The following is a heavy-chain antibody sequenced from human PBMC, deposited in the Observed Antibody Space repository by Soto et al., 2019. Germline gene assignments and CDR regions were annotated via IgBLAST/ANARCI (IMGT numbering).Heavy chain of an antibody. J-gene: IGHJ4*01. Sequence: QPGGSLRLSCAASGFTFRDYSMNWIRQAPGKGLEWVSYISSVSYSATHYADSVRGRFTISRDNAKNSLYLQMNNLRDEDTAIYCCARRGVMAFDYWGHGTLVTVSS. V-gene: IGHV3-48*02. CDR2: ISSVSYSAT. CDR3: ARRGVMAFDY. CDR1: GFTFRDYS. D-gene: IGHD3-16*01.